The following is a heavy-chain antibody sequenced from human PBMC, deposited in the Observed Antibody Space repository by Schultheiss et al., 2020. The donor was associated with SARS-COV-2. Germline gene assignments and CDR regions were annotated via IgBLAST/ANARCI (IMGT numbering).Heavy chain of an antibody. CDR1: GFTFSSYE. CDR3: ARAYDFWSGYRENDAFDI. J-gene: IGHJ3*02. D-gene: IGHD3-3*01. Sequence: GGSLRLSCAASGFTFSSYEMNWVRQAPGKGLEWVSSITSTSGYIYYADSVKGRFTISRDNAKNSLYLQMNSLRAEDTAVYYCARAYDFWSGYRENDAFDIWGQGTMVTVSS. V-gene: IGHV3-21*01. CDR2: ITSTSGYI.